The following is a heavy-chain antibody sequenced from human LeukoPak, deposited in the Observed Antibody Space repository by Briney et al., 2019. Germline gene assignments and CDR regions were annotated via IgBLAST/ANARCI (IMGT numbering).Heavy chain of an antibody. V-gene: IGHV3-66*01. CDR3: ARDLGYCSSTSCPPRY. CDR2: IYSGGST. CDR1: GFTFDSYG. J-gene: IGHJ4*02. Sequence: GGSLRLSCTASGFTFDSYGMAWVRQAPGKGLEWVSVIYSGGSTYYADSVKGRFTISRDNSKNTLYLQMNSLRAEDTAVYYCARDLGYCSSTSCPPRYWGQGTLVTVSS. D-gene: IGHD2-2*01.